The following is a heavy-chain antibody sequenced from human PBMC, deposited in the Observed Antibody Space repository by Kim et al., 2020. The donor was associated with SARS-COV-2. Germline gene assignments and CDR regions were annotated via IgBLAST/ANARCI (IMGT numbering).Heavy chain of an antibody. V-gene: IGHV4-59*08. Sequence: SETLSLTCTVSGGSLSSHYWSWIRQPPGKGLEWIGYIYYSGNTNYNPSLKSRVTISIDTSKNQLSLKLSSVTAADTAVYYCARRYDGMVVWGQGTTVTVS. J-gene: IGHJ6*02. D-gene: IGHD2-2*01. CDR2: IYYSGNT. CDR3: ARRYDGMVV. CDR1: GGSLSSHY.